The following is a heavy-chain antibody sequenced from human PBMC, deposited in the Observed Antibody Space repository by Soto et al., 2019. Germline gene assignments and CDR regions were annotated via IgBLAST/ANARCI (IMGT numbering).Heavy chain of an antibody. D-gene: IGHD3-9*01. CDR3: ARWISDILTGYYTKNFDY. Sequence: SETLSLTCTVSGGSISSSSYYWGWIRQPPGKGLEWIGSIYYSGSTYYNPSLKSRVTISVDTSKNQFSLKLSSVTAADTAVYYCARWISDILTGYYTKNFDYWGQGTLVTVSS. CDR2: IYYSGST. V-gene: IGHV4-39*01. CDR1: GGSISSSSYY. J-gene: IGHJ4*02.